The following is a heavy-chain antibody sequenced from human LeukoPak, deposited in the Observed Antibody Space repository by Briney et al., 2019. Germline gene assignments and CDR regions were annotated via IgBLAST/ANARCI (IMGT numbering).Heavy chain of an antibody. Sequence: PSETLSLTCAISGGSISSSNWWTWVRQPPGKGLEWVGEIYLRGNTNYNPSLESRVTISVDESRTQLSLTLESVTAADTAVYYCARSRRDGYNLDAFDIWGQGTMVTVSS. CDR1: GGSISSSNW. D-gene: IGHD5-24*01. CDR3: ARSRRDGYNLDAFDI. CDR2: IYLRGNT. J-gene: IGHJ3*02. V-gene: IGHV4-4*02.